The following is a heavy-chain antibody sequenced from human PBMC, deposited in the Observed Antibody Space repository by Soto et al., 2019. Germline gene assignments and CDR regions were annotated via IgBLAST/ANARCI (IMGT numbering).Heavy chain of an antibody. CDR1: DSTIRRYA. Sequence: VGSLRLSAAASDSTIRRYAMIWVRQAPGKGLEWVSGITGNSARIYYADSVKGRLSISRENPKNTLYLQMDNLTAEDTAVYYCANNGDFDYDAFAVWGKGTVVPVSS. D-gene: IGHD5-12*01. CDR2: ITGNSARI. CDR3: ANNGDFDYDAFAV. V-gene: IGHV3-23*01. J-gene: IGHJ3*01.